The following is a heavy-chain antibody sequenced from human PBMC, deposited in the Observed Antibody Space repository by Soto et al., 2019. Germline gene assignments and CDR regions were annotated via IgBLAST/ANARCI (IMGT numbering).Heavy chain of an antibody. V-gene: IGHV3-30*18. D-gene: IGHD3-22*01. Sequence: GGSLRLSCAASGLTFSSYGMHWVRQAPGKGLEWVAVISYDGSNKYYADSVKGRFTISRDNSKNTLYLQMNSLRAEDTAVYYCAKRRYDSSGYYPNYYYYGMDVWGQGTTVTVSS. J-gene: IGHJ6*02. CDR1: GLTFSSYG. CDR2: ISYDGSNK. CDR3: AKRRYDSSGYYPNYYYYGMDV.